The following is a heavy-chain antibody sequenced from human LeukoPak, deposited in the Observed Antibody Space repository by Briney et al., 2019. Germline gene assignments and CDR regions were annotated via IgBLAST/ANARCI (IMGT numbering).Heavy chain of an antibody. CDR2: IYTSGGT. J-gene: IGHJ6*02. CDR1: GDSISSYY. CDR3: ARDRRIAVAAGYYYYGMDV. V-gene: IGHV4-4*09. D-gene: IGHD6-19*01. Sequence: SETLSLTCTVSGDSISSYYWSWIRQPPGKGLEWIGYIYTSGGTNYNPSLKSRVTMSVDTSKNQFSLKLSSVTAADTAVYYCARDRRIAVAAGYYYYGMDVWGQGTTVTVSS.